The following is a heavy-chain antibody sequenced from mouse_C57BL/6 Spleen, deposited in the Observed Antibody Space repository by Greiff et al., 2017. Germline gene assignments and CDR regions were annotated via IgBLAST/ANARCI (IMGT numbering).Heavy chain of an antibody. J-gene: IGHJ1*03. V-gene: IGHV1-52*01. Sequence: QVQLQQPGAELVRPGSSVKLSCKASGYTFTSYWMHWVKQRPIQGLEWIGNIDPSDSETHYNQKFKDKATLTVDKSSSTAYMQLSSLTSEDSAVYYCARGSTTGYFDVWGTGTTGTVSS. CDR2: IDPSDSET. CDR3: ARGSTTGYFDV. CDR1: GYTFTSYW. D-gene: IGHD1-1*01.